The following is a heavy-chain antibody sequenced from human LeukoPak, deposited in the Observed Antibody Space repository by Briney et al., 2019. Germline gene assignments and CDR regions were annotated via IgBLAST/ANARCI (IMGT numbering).Heavy chain of an antibody. CDR2: FSGSGGST. D-gene: IGHD3-9*01. CDR1: GFTFSNYA. Sequence: PGGSLRLSCAASGFTFSNYAMSWVRQAPGKGLECVSVFSGSGGSTFYADSVKGRFTISRDNSKNTLYLQMNSLRAEDTAVYYCAKDLDILTGLYYYYGMDVWGQGTTVTVSS. CDR3: AKDLDILTGLYYYYGMDV. J-gene: IGHJ6*02. V-gene: IGHV3-23*01.